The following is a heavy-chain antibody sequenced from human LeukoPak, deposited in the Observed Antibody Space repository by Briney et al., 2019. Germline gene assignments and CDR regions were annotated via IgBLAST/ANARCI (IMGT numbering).Heavy chain of an antibody. D-gene: IGHD3-3*01. J-gene: IGHJ4*02. CDR1: GGSISSYY. Sequence: SETLSLTCTVSGGSISSYYWSWIRQHPGKGLEWIGYIYYSGSTYYNPSLKSRVTISVDTSKNQFSLKLSSVTAADTAVYYCARKEWVPYYFDYWGQGTLVTVSS. CDR3: ARKEWVPYYFDY. V-gene: IGHV4-59*06. CDR2: IYYSGST.